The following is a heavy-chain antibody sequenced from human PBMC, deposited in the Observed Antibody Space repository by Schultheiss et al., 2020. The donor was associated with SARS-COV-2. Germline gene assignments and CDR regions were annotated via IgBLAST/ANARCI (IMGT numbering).Heavy chain of an antibody. CDR1: GSSISSDYY. V-gene: IGHV4-38-2*01. Sequence: SETLSLTCAVSGSSISSDYYWGWIRQPPGKGLEWVGSICHSGSTYYNPSLKSRVTISVDTSKNQFSLKLSSVTAADTAVYYCARLGTYYYDSSGYNPIDYWGQGTLVTVSS. CDR3: ARLGTYYYDSSGYNPIDY. J-gene: IGHJ4*02. D-gene: IGHD3-22*01. CDR2: ICHSGST.